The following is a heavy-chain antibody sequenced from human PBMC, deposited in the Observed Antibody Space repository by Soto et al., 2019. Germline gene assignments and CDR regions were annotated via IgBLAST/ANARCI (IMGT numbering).Heavy chain of an antibody. J-gene: IGHJ5*02. Sequence: QLQLQESGSGLVKPSQTLSLTCAVSGGSISSGNSYSWSWIRQPPVKGLEWIGSISHTGSTSYNPSLKGRVTMSVDKSKNQFSLKLSSVTAADMAVYYCARAVAPYLGTWFDPWGQGTLVSVSS. V-gene: IGHV4-30-2*01. CDR3: ARAVAPYLGTWFDP. CDR2: ISHTGST. D-gene: IGHD3-16*01. CDR1: GGSISSGNSYS.